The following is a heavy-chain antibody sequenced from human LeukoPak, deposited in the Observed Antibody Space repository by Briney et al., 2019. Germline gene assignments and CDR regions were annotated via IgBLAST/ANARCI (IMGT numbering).Heavy chain of an antibody. CDR1: GFTFSDYY. V-gene: IGHV3-11*01. D-gene: IGHD2-2*02. Sequence: GESLRLSCAASGFTFSDYYFSWIRQAPGKGLEWIGYISSSGSIGYADSVKGRVTISRDNAKNSLYLQMNSLRAEDTALYYCAKAVGGYCSSTSCYSAVAFDIWGQGTMVTVSS. CDR3: AKAVGGYCSSTSCYSAVAFDI. J-gene: IGHJ3*02. CDR2: ISSSGSI.